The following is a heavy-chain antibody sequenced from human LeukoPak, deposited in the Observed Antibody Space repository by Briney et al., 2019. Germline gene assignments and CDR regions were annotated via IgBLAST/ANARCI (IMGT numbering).Heavy chain of an antibody. CDR2: ISGSGGST. D-gene: IGHD3-3*01. Sequence: GGSLRLSCAASGFTFSSYAMSWVRQAPGKGLEWVSAISGSGGSTYYADSVKGRFTISRDNAKNSLYLQMNSLRAEDTAVYYCAGNYDFWSGYGPNYYYYYMDVWGKGTTVTVSS. V-gene: IGHV3-23*01. CDR1: GFTFSSYA. J-gene: IGHJ6*03. CDR3: AGNYDFWSGYGPNYYYYYMDV.